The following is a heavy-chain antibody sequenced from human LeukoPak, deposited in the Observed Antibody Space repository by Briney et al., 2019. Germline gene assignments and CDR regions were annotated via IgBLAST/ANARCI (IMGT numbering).Heavy chain of an antibody. J-gene: IGHJ4*02. CDR1: RYSFTTYW. CDR3: ARLNDFDSSGYYPTVC. CDR2: IYPGNSNT. V-gene: IGHV5-51*01. D-gene: IGHD3-22*01. Sequence: GESLEISCKGSRYSFTTYWIGWVRQMPGKGLEWMGIIYPGNSNTIYSPSFQGQVTISVDRSISTAYLHWSSLKASDTAMYYCARLNDFDSSGYYPTVCWGQASLVTVSS.